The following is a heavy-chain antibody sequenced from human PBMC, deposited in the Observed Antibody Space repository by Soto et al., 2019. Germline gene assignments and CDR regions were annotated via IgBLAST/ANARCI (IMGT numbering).Heavy chain of an antibody. CDR2: ISSSGSTI. CDR1: GFTFSDYY. D-gene: IGHD4-4*01. CDR3: ARDAFYSNPEDAHNYYYYYMDV. Sequence: GGSLRLSCAASGFTFSDYYMSWIRQAPGKGLEWVSYISSSGSTIYYADSVKGRFTISRDNAKNSLYLQMNSLRAEDTAVYYCARDAFYSNPEDAHNYYYYYMDVWGKGTTVTVSS. J-gene: IGHJ6*03. V-gene: IGHV3-11*01.